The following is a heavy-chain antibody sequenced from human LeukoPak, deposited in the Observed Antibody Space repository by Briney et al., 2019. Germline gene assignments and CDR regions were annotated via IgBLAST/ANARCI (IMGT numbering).Heavy chain of an antibody. Sequence: AGRSLRLSCAASGFTFSSYAMHWVRQAPGKGLEWVAVISYDGSNKYYADSVKGRFTISRDNSKNTLYLQMNSLRAEDTAVYYCAREQVVAAAQIDYWGQGTLVTVSS. CDR2: ISYDGSNK. CDR3: AREQVVAAAQIDY. J-gene: IGHJ4*02. CDR1: GFTFSSYA. D-gene: IGHD2-15*01. V-gene: IGHV3-30*04.